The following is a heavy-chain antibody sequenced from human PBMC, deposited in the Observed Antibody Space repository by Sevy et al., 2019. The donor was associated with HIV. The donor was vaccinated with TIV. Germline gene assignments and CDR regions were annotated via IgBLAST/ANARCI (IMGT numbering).Heavy chain of an antibody. V-gene: IGHV3-30-3*01. CDR2: ISYDGSNK. D-gene: IGHD5-18*01. CDR3: AREMGGYGSGRPIGYMDV. Sequence: GGSPRLSCAASGFTFSSYAMHWVRQAPGKGLEWVAVISYDGSNKYYADSVKGRFTISRDNSKNTLYLQMNSLRAEDTAVYYCAREMGGYGSGRPIGYMDVWGKGTTVTVSS. CDR1: GFTFSSYA. J-gene: IGHJ6*03.